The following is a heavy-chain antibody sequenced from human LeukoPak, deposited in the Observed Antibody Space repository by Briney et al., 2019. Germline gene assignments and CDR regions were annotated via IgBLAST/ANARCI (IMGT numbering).Heavy chain of an antibody. Sequence: GASVKVSCKAPGYTFTSYYMHWVRQAPGQGLEWMGCINPNSGGTNYAEKFQGRFTMTRDTSISTAYMELSRLRSDDTAVYYCARASPPHYAGIAAAAPGYWGQGTLVTVSS. CDR1: GYTFTSYY. CDR3: ARASPPHYAGIAAAAPGY. D-gene: IGHD6-13*01. CDR2: INPNSGGT. J-gene: IGHJ4*02. V-gene: IGHV1-2*02.